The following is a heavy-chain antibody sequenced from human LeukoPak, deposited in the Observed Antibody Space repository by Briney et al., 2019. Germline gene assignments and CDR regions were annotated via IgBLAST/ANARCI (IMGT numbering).Heavy chain of an antibody. V-gene: IGHV3-21*01. CDR3: VRLRRNSDTSGFYCYYDF. J-gene: IGHJ4*02. CDR1: GYTFSSYS. Sequence: AGGSLRLSCLASGYTFSSYSINWVRQAPGKGLEWVSSISVRSNYIYYADSVRGRFRISRDDARDSLYLQMNSLRAEDTAVYYCVRLRRNSDTSGFYCYYDFWGQGTLVTVST. D-gene: IGHD3-22*01. CDR2: ISVRSNYI.